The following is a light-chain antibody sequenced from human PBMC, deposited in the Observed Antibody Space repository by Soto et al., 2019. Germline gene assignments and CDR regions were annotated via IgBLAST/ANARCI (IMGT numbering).Light chain of an antibody. Sequence: DIEMTKYQSSLSASVGDRVTITCRASQSISSYLNWYQQKPGKAPKLLIYAASSLQSGVPSRFSGSGSGTDFTLTISSLQPEDFATYYCQQSYSTPRTFGQRTKADIK. V-gene: IGKV1-39*01. CDR2: AAS. J-gene: IGKJ1*01. CDR1: QSISSY. CDR3: QQSYSTPRT.